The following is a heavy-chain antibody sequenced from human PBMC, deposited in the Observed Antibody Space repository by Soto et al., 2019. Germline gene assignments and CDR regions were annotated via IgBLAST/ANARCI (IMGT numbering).Heavy chain of an antibody. D-gene: IGHD4-17*01. CDR2: IYYSGTA. CDR1: GFTFSSYA. CDR3: ATRSGDYVGWFDP. J-gene: IGHJ5*02. Sequence: GSLGLSCAASGFTFSSYAMSWVRQPPGKGLEWIGSIYYSGTANYSPSLKSRLAIDVDTSKNQFSLRLSSVTAADTAVYYCATRSGDYVGWFDPWGQGTRVTV. V-gene: IGHV4-39*01.